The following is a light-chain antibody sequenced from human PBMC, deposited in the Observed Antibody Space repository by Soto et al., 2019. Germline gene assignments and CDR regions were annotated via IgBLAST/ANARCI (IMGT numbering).Light chain of an antibody. CDR2: GAS. CDR3: QQYNKWHHT. Sequence: EIVMTQSPATLSVSPGERATLSCRASQSVSSNLAWYQQKPGQAPRLLIYGASTRATGIPARFSGSGSGTVFTLIISSLQSADFAVYYLQQYNKWHHTFCQGTKLEIK. CDR1: QSVSSN. J-gene: IGKJ2*01. V-gene: IGKV3-15*01.